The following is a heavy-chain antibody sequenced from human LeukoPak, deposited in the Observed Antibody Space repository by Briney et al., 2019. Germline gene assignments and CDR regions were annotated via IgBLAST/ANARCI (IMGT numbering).Heavy chain of an antibody. CDR3: ARFDIVVVPAALGDY. CDR1: GFTVSSNY. V-gene: IGHV3-53*05. CDR2: IYSGGST. D-gene: IGHD2-2*01. Sequence: PGGSLRLSCAASGFTVSSNYMSWVRQAPGKGLEWVSVIYSGGSTYYADSVKGRFTISRDNSKNTLYLQMNSLRAEDTAVYYCARFDIVVVPAALGDYWGQGTLVTVSS. J-gene: IGHJ4*02.